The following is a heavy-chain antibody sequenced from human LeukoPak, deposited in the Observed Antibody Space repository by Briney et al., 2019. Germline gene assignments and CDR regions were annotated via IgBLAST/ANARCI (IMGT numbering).Heavy chain of an antibody. D-gene: IGHD4-23*01. CDR1: GYSISSGYY. J-gene: IGHJ6*03. Sequence: PSETLSLTCAVSGYSISSGYYWGWIRQHPGKGLEWIGSVYHSGSTYYNPSLKSRVTISVDTSKNQFSLKLSSVTAADTAVYYCARHRPGGNSDYYYYYMDVWGKGTTATVSS. CDR3: ARHRPGGNSDYYYYYMDV. V-gene: IGHV4-38-2*01. CDR2: VYHSGST.